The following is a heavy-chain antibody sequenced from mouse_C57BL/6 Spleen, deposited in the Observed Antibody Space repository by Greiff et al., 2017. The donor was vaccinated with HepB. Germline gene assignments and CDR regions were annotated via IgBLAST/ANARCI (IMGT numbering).Heavy chain of an antibody. Sequence: EVQLQQSGPELVKPGASVKISCKASGYTFTDYYMNWVKQSHGKSLEWIGDINPNNGGTSYNQKFKGKATLTVDKSSSTAYMELRSLTSEDSAVYYCAREGSSIFFDYWGQGTTLTVSS. J-gene: IGHJ2*01. CDR3: AREGSSIFFDY. CDR1: GYTFTDYY. CDR2: INPNNGGT. D-gene: IGHD1-1*01. V-gene: IGHV1-26*01.